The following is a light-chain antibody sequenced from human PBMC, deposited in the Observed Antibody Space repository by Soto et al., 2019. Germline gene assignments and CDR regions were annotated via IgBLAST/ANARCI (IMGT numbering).Light chain of an antibody. CDR3: SSYTSSSLVV. Sequence: QSALTQPASVSGSPGQSITISCTGTSSDVGGYNYVSWYQQHPGKAPKLMIYDVSNRPSGVSNRFSGSKSGNTASLPISGLLAEDEADYYCSSYTSSSLVVFGGGTKRTVL. J-gene: IGLJ2*01. V-gene: IGLV2-14*01. CDR1: SSDVGGYNY. CDR2: DVS.